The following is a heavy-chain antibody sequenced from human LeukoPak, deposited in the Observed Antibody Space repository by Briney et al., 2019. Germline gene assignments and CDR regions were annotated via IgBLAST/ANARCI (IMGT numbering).Heavy chain of an antibody. CDR2: IYYSGST. J-gene: IGHJ3*02. CDR3: ARDLISIMVRGPYAFDI. V-gene: IGHV4-39*07. Sequence: SETLSLTCTVSGGSISSSSYYWGWIRQPPGKGLEWIGSIYYSGSTYYNPSLKSRVTISVDTSKNQFSLKLSFVTAADTAVYYCARDLISIMVRGPYAFDIWGQGTMVTVSS. CDR1: GGSISSSSYY. D-gene: IGHD3-10*01.